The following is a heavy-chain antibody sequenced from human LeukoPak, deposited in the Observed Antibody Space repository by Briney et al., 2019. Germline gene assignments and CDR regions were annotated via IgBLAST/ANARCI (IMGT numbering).Heavy chain of an antibody. CDR1: GGSISSSSYY. CDR2: IYYSGST. J-gene: IGHJ4*02. Sequence: SETLSLTCTVSGGSISSSSYYWGWIRQPPGKGLEWIGSIYYSGSTYYNPSLKSRVTISVDTSKNQFSLKLSSVTAADTAMYYCARDRRHRTHFDYWGQGTLVTVSS. V-gene: IGHV4-39*07. CDR3: ARDRRHRTHFDY.